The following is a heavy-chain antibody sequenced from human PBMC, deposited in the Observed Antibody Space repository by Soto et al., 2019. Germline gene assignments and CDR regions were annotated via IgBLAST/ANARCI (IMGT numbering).Heavy chain of an antibody. J-gene: IGHJ4*02. V-gene: IGHV1-3*01. Sequence: QVQLVQSGAEVKKPGASVKVSCKASGYTFTSYAMHWVRQAPGQRLEWMGWINAGNGNTKYSQKIQGRVTITRDTSASTAYMELSSLRSEDTAVYYCARADLYCSGGSCYSVRFDYWGQGTLVTVSS. CDR2: INAGNGNT. CDR1: GYTFTSYA. CDR3: ARADLYCSGGSCYSVRFDY. D-gene: IGHD2-15*01.